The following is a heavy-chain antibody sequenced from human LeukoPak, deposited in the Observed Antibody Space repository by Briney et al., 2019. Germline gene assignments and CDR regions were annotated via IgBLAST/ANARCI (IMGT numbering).Heavy chain of an antibody. CDR1: GFTFSSYG. D-gene: IGHD3-3*01. V-gene: IGHV3-30*03. Sequence: PGGSLRLSCAASGFTFSSYGMHWVRQAPGKGLEWVAVISYDGSNKYYADSVKGRFTIPRDNSKNTLYLQMNSLRAEDTAVYYCARGGPSYYDFWSGYFYFDYWGQGTLVTVSS. J-gene: IGHJ4*02. CDR2: ISYDGSNK. CDR3: ARGGPSYYDFWSGYFYFDY.